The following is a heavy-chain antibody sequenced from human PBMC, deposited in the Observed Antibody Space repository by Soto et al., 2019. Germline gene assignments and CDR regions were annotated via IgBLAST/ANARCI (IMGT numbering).Heavy chain of an antibody. J-gene: IGHJ6*02. CDR1: GFVFSIFP. Sequence: GGSLRLSCAASGFVFSIFPMSWVRQAPGQGLEWVSSIDTSGGHTYYADSVKGRFTISRDNSKNTLYLQIHSLRAEDTAVYYCVKGPFSHTSAVTGPYGMDVWGRGATVTVSS. V-gene: IGHV3-23*01. CDR2: IDTSGGHT. CDR3: VKGPFSHTSAVTGPYGMDV. D-gene: IGHD6-19*01.